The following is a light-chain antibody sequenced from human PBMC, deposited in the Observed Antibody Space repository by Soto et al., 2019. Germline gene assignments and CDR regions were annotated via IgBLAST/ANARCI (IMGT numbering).Light chain of an antibody. CDR1: SSDVGGYNY. CDR3: SSYAGSNKGV. Sequence: QSVLTQPPSASGSPGQSVTISCTGTSSDVGGYNYVSWYQQHPGKAPKLIIYEVTKRPSGVPDRFSGSKSGNTASLTVSGLQAEDEAYYYCSSYAGSNKGVFGGGTKLTVL. J-gene: IGLJ2*01. CDR2: EVT. V-gene: IGLV2-8*01.